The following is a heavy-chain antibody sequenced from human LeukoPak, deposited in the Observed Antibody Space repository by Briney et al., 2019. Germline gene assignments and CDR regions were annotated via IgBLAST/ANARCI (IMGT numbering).Heavy chain of an antibody. V-gene: IGHV3-73*01. CDR3: TIGVY. Sequence: GGSLRLSCAASGCTFSGSVLLWVRQASGRGLEWVGRIRSKADNDATAYAASVKGRFTISRDDSRNTAYLQMNSLKTEDAAMYYCTIGVYWGQGTLVTVSS. J-gene: IGHJ4*02. CDR1: GCTFSGSV. CDR2: IRSKADNDAT.